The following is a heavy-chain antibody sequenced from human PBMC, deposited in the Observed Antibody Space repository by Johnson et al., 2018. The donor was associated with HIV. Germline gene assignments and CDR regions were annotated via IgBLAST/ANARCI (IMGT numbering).Heavy chain of an antibody. CDR2: IRYDGTNK. J-gene: IGHJ3*02. CDR1: GFTFSSYG. V-gene: IGHV3-30*02. Sequence: QMLLVESGGGVVQPGRSLRLSCAASGFTFSSYGMHWVRQAPGKGLEWVAFIRYDGTNKYYVESVRGRFTISRDNSKNMLELQMNRRTTEDTVIYYCAKGSGWYSACDIWGQGTMVTFSS. CDR3: AKGSGWYSACDI. D-gene: IGHD6-19*01.